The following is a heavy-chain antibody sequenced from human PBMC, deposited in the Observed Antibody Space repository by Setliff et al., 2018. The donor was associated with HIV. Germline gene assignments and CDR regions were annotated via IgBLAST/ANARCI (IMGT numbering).Heavy chain of an antibody. CDR2: IRDSGVSV. Sequence: SLRLSCAASGFSFTDYGMTWVRQAPGKGLEWVSGIRDSGVSVYYAASVKGRFTISRDNAKNTVYLQMNSLRAEDTAVYYCARHGEPYPYYYMDVWGKGTTVTVSS. V-gene: IGHV3-23*01. CDR1: GFSFTDYG. D-gene: IGHD7-27*01. CDR3: ARHGEPYPYYYMDV. J-gene: IGHJ6*03.